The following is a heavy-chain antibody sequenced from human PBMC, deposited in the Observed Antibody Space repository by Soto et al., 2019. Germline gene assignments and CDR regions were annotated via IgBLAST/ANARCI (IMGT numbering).Heavy chain of an antibody. V-gene: IGHV1-18*04. CDR3: ARQSYCSSTSCTRTADDAFDI. Sequence: QVQLVQSGAEVRKPGASVEVSCKASGYTFTKYGISWVRQAPGQGLEWMGWISGYNGNRNYAQKLQGRVTMTTDTSTSTAYMELRSLRSDDTAVYYCARQSYCSSTSCTRTADDAFDIWGQGTMVTVSS. CDR2: ISGYNGNR. J-gene: IGHJ3*02. CDR1: GYTFTKYG. D-gene: IGHD2-2*01.